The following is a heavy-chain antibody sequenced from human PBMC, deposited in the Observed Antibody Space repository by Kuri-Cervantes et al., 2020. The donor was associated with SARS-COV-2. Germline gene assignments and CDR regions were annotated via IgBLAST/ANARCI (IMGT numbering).Heavy chain of an antibody. J-gene: IGHJ4*02. D-gene: IGHD2-2*01. CDR1: GFTFSSYW. CDR2: IKQDGSEK. CDR3: ASFPYVLPDLYYFDY. V-gene: IGHV3-7*01. Sequence: ETLSLTCAASGFTFSSYWMNWVRQAPGKGLEWVANIKQDGSEKYYVDSVRGQFTISRDNAKNSLYLQMNSLRAEDTAVYYCASFPYVLPDLYYFDYWGQGTLVTVSS.